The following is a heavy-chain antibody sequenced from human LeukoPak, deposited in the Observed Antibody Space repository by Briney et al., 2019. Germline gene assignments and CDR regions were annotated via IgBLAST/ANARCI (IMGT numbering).Heavy chain of an antibody. CDR3: AKGGSGSYYEDWFDP. Sequence: GGSLRLSCAASGFTFSSYGTHWVRQAPGKGLEWVAVISYDGSNKYYADSVKGRFTISRDNSKNTLYLQMNSLRAEDTAVYYCAKGGSGSYYEDWFDPWGQGTLVTVSS. J-gene: IGHJ5*02. D-gene: IGHD3-10*01. CDR1: GFTFSSYG. V-gene: IGHV3-30*18. CDR2: ISYDGSNK.